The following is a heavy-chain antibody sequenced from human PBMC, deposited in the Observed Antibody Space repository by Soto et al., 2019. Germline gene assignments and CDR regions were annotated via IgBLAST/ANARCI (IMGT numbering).Heavy chain of an antibody. Sequence: ASVKVSCKASRDTFNSYAITWVRQAPGQGLEWMGWINAGYGNTKSSQKFQDRVTISRDTSAGTAYMELTSLRSEDTAVYYCARDTGDGTFDFWGQGTLVTVSS. D-gene: IGHD7-27*01. CDR1: RDTFNSYA. CDR3: ARDTGDGTFDF. V-gene: IGHV1-3*01. CDR2: INAGYGNT. J-gene: IGHJ4*02.